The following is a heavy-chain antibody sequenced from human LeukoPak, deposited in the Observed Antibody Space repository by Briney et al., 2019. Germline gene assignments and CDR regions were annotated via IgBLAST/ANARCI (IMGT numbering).Heavy chain of an antibody. Sequence: SETLSLTCAVYGGSFSGYYWSWIRQPPGKGLEWIGEINHSGSTYYNPSLKSRVTISVDTSKNQFSLKLSSVTAADTAVYYCARGARLGELSFHDYWGQGTLVTVSS. CDR2: INHSGST. J-gene: IGHJ4*02. CDR1: GGSFSGYY. V-gene: IGHV4-34*01. CDR3: ARGARLGELSFHDY. D-gene: IGHD3-16*02.